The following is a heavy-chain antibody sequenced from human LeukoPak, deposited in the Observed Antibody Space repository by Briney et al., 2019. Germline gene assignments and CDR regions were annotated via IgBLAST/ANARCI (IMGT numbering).Heavy chain of an antibody. J-gene: IGHJ2*01. V-gene: IGHV4-39*07. CDR2: IYYSGST. CDR3: SRRDCSQSSCFYWYFDL. D-gene: IGHD2-2*01. CDR1: GGGISKGGSY. Sequence: SYTLSLTYTVSGGGISKGGSYWCLIRQPPWKGLEWIGSIYYSGSTWYNPALKSRATISVDTPKNQFSLRLTSVTAADTAVYYCSRRDCSQSSCFYWYFDLWGRGTLLTVSS.